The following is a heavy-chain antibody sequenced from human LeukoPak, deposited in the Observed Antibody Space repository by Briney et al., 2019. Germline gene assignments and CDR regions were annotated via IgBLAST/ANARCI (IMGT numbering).Heavy chain of an antibody. J-gene: IGHJ4*02. CDR3: ARGYYYDYSGPDFDY. CDR1: GGSIISYY. V-gene: IGHV4-59*01. CDR2: IYYTGST. D-gene: IGHD3-22*01. Sequence: PSEILSLTCSVSGGSIISYYWSWIRQPPGKGLEWIGYIYYTGSTNSNPSLKSRVTISVDTSKNQFSLRLTSVTAADTAVYYCARGYYYDYSGPDFDYWGQGTLVTVSS.